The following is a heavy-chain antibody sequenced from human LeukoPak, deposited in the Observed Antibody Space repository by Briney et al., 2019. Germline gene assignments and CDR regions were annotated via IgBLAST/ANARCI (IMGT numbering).Heavy chain of an antibody. D-gene: IGHD2-2*02. Sequence: GGSLRLSCVASGFTFDDYEMSWVRQAPGKGLEWVYGINWNGGSTGYADSVKGRFTISRDNAKNSLYLQMNSLRAEDTALYYCNGYCSSASCYSDMDVWGQGTTVTVSS. CDR1: GFTFDDYE. J-gene: IGHJ6*02. CDR3: NGYCSSASCYSDMDV. V-gene: IGHV3-20*04. CDR2: INWNGGST.